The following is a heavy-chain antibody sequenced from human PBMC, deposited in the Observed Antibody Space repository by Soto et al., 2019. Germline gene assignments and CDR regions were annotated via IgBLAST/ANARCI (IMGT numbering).Heavy chain of an antibody. J-gene: IGHJ5*02. Sequence: QLQLQESGPGLVKPSETLSLTCTVSGGSISSSSYYWGWIRQPPGKGLEWIGRIYYSGSTYYNPSLKSRVTISGDTSKNQFSLKLSSVTAADTAVYYCARQGKYQRLSEFDPWGQGTLVTVSS. CDR1: GGSISSSSYY. D-gene: IGHD2-2*01. CDR2: IYYSGST. V-gene: IGHV4-39*01. CDR3: ARQGKYQRLSEFDP.